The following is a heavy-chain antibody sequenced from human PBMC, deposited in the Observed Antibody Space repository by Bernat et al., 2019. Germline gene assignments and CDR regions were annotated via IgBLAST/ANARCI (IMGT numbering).Heavy chain of an antibody. Sequence: QVQLVESGGGVVQPGRSLRLSCAASGFTFSSYGMHWVRQAPGKGLEWVAVIWYDGSNKYYADSVKGRFTISRDNSKNTLYLQMISLRAEDTAVYYCARPLSPYDAFDIWGQGTMVTVSS. D-gene: IGHD3-3*02. CDR2: IWYDGSNK. J-gene: IGHJ3*02. CDR1: GFTFSSYG. CDR3: ARPLSPYDAFDI. V-gene: IGHV3-33*01.